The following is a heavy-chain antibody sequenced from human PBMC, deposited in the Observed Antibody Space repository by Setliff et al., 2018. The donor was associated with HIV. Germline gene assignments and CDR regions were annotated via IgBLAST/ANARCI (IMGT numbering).Heavy chain of an antibody. J-gene: IGHJ6*03. CDR1: GGSFSGYY. CDR2: INHSGSI. Sequence: SETLSLTCAVFGGSFSGYYWSWIRQPPGKGLEWIGEINHSGSINYNPSLKSRVTISVDKSKNQFSLRLRSVTAADTAVYYCALVVPAGMGQYMDVWGKGTTVTVSS. D-gene: IGHD2-2*01. CDR3: ALVVPAGMGQYMDV. V-gene: IGHV4-34*01.